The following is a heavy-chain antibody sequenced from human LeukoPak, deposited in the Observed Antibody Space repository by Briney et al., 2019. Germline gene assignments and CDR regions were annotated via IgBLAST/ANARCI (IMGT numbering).Heavy chain of an antibody. Sequence: SETLSLTCTVSGGSISSYYWSWIRQPPGKGLEWIGYIYYSGSTNYNPSLNSRVTISVDTSKNQFSLKLSSVTAADTAVYYCARGPIQLWLRDNWFGPWGQGTLVTVSS. V-gene: IGHV4-59*01. CDR1: GGSISSYY. CDR3: ARGPIQLWLRDNWFGP. CDR2: IYYSGST. D-gene: IGHD5-18*01. J-gene: IGHJ5*02.